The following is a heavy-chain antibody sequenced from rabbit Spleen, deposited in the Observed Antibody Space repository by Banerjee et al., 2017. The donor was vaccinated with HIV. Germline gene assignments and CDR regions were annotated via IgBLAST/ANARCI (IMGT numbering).Heavy chain of an antibody. CDR2: INTATGKP. D-gene: IGHD7-1*01. V-gene: IGHV1S45*01. CDR3: ARDLVTAIGWNFAL. Sequence: QERLVESGGGLVKPEGSLKLSCTASGFSFSDRDVMCWVRQAPGKGLEWIACINTATGKPVYASWAKGRFTISKTSSTTVTLQMTSLTAADTATYFCARDLVTAIGWNFALWGPGTLVTVS. CDR1: GFSFSDRDV. J-gene: IGHJ4*01.